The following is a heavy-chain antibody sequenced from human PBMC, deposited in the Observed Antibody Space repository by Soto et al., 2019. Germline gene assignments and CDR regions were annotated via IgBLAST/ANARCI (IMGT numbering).Heavy chain of an antibody. CDR1: GFTFSSYA. CDR2: ISGSGGST. J-gene: IGHJ4*02. CDR3: AKKPRFGDSSGYYHDYFDY. V-gene: IGHV3-23*01. D-gene: IGHD3-22*01. Sequence: GGSLRLSCAACGFTFSSYAMSWVRQAPGKGLEWVSAISGSGGSTYYADSVKGRFTISRDNAKNTLYLQMNSLRAEDTAVYYCAKKPRFGDSSGYYHDYFDYWGQGTLVTVSS.